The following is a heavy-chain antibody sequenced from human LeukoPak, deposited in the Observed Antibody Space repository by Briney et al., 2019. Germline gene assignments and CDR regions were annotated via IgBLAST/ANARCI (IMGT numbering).Heavy chain of an antibody. J-gene: IGHJ4*02. V-gene: IGHV1-69*05. Sequence: GASVKVSCKASGGTFSSYAISWVRQAPGQGLEWMGRIIPIFGTANYAQKFQGRVTITTDESTSTAYVELSSLRSGDTAVYYCAVYSGYDYIQFDYWGQGTLVTVSS. D-gene: IGHD5-12*01. CDR3: AVYSGYDYIQFDY. CDR2: IIPIFGTA. CDR1: GGTFSSYA.